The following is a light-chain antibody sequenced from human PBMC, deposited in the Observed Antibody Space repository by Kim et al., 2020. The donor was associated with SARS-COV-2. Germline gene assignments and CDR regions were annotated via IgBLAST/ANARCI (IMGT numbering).Light chain of an antibody. CDR2: GAS. CDR1: QSVSSSY. CDR3: QLFHRSPPGYT. V-gene: IGKV3-20*01. Sequence: EIVLTQSPGTLSLSPGESATLSCRASQSVSSSYLAWYQQKPGQAPRLLIYGASTRATAIPDRFSGSGSGTDFTLTISRLEPEDYAVYYCQLFHRSPPGYTFGKGTKLEIK. J-gene: IGKJ2*01.